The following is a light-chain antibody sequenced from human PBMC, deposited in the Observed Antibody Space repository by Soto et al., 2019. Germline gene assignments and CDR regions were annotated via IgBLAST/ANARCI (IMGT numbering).Light chain of an antibody. V-gene: IGKV3-15*01. CDR1: QSVSFN. Sequence: ETVMTQSPATLSVSPGERVTLSCRASQSVSFNLAWYQQKPGQAPRLLISSASARATGLPPRFSGTGSGTDFTLTISSLEPEDFAVYYCQQRSNWPITFGQGTRLEIK. J-gene: IGKJ5*01. CDR2: SAS. CDR3: QQRSNWPIT.